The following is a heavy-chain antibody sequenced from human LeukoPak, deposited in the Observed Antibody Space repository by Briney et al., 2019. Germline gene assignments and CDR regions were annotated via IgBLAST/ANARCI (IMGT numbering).Heavy chain of an antibody. CDR3: AIEKYGDYDFDY. D-gene: IGHD4-17*01. J-gene: IGHJ4*02. V-gene: IGHV1-46*01. CDR1: GYTFTSYA. Sequence: ASVKVSCKASGYTFTSYAISWVRQAPGQGLEWMGIINPSGGSTSYAQKFQGRVTMTRDTSTSTVYMELSSLRSEDTAVYYCAIEKYGDYDFDYWGQGTLVTVSS. CDR2: INPSGGST.